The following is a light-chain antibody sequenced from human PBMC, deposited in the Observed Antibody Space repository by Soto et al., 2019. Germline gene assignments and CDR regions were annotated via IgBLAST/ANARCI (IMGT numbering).Light chain of an antibody. CDR3: QSYDSSLSGSRV. CDR1: SSNIGAGYD. J-gene: IGLJ1*01. Sequence: QSVLTQPPSLSVVPGQRVTISCTGSSSNIGAGYDVHWYQQLPGTAPKLLIYHNSNRPSGVPDRFSGSKSGTSASLAITGLQAEDEADYYCQSYDSSLSGSRVFGTGTKVTVL. CDR2: HNS. V-gene: IGLV1-40*01.